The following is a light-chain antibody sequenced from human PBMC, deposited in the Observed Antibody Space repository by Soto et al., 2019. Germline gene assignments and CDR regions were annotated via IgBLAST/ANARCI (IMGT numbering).Light chain of an antibody. CDR3: QSFDSSLSAVV. Sequence: QPVLTQPPSVSGAPGQRVTISCTGSSSNIGAGYDVNWYQQLPGTAPKLLIYGNSNRPSGVPDRFSGSKSGTSASLAITGLQAEDEADYYCQSFDSSLSAVVFGGGTKLTVL. V-gene: IGLV1-40*01. CDR1: SSNIGAGYD. J-gene: IGLJ3*02. CDR2: GNS.